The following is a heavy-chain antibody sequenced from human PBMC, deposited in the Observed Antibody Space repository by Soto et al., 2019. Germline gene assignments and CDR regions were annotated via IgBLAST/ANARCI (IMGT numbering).Heavy chain of an antibody. D-gene: IGHD3-22*01. V-gene: IGHV4-34*01. Sequence: SETLSLTCAVYGGSFSGYYWSWIRQPPGTGLEWIGEINPGGGTNYNPSLKSRVSISVDTSKNQFSLKLSSVTAADTAVYYCERLITMIVVVTGIDVWGQGTKVTVSS. CDR1: GGSFSGYY. CDR2: INPGGGT. CDR3: ERLITMIVVVTGIDV. J-gene: IGHJ6*02.